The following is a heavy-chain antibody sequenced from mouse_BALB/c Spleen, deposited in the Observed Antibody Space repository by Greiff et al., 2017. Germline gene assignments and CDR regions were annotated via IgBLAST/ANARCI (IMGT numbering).Heavy chain of an antibody. CDR1: GFTFSSFG. CDR2: ISSGSSTI. J-gene: IGHJ1*01. Sequence: EVMLVESGGGLVQPGGSRKLSCAASGFTFSSFGMHWVRQAPEKGLEWVAYISSGSSTIYYADTVKGRFTISRDNPKNTLFLQMTSLRSDDTAMYYCARDYRYAYWYFDVWGAGTTVTVSS. D-gene: IGHD2-14*01. CDR3: ARDYRYAYWYFDV. V-gene: IGHV5-17*02.